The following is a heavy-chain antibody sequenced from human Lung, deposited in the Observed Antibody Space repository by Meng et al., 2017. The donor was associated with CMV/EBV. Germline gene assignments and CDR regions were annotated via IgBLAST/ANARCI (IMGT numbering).Heavy chain of an antibody. V-gene: IGHV3-72*01. Sequence: GGSXRLXCAASGFTCSDHYMDWVRQAPGKGLEWVGRIRNKANRDTTEYAASVKGRFTISRDDSRNSLYLQMNSLKTEDTAVYYCARWTSGRCDDWGQGTLVTVSS. CDR1: GFTCSDHY. CDR3: ARWTSGRCDD. D-gene: IGHD6-19*01. J-gene: IGHJ4*02. CDR2: IRNKANRDTT.